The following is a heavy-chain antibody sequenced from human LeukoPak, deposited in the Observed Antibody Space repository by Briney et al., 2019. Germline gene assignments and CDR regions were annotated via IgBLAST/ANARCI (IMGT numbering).Heavy chain of an antibody. J-gene: IGHJ3*02. CDR2: MNEDGSVK. CDR1: GFTLSNYW. D-gene: IGHD2-15*01. CDR3: ARDVSPYCSDGICYDAFDI. V-gene: IGHV3-7*01. Sequence: LPGGSLRLSCAASGFTLSNYWMTWVRQVRGKGLEWVANMNEDGSVKNYVDSVKGRFTISRDNAKNSLYLQMNSLRAEDTAVYYCARDVSPYCSDGICYDAFDIWGQETMVTVSS.